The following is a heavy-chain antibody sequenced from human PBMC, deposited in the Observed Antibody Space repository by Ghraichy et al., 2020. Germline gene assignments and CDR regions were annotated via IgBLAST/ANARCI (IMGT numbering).Heavy chain of an antibody. CDR3: ARGRRIRDIVVVVAATPTFYFDY. CDR1: GYTFTGYY. D-gene: IGHD2-15*01. CDR2: INPNSGGT. Sequence: ASVKVSCKASGYTFTGYYMHWVRQAPGQGLEWMGWINPNSGGTNYAQKFQGRVTMTRDTSISTAYMELSRLRSDDTAVYYCARGRRIRDIVVVVAATPTFYFDYWGQGTLVTVSS. V-gene: IGHV1-2*02. J-gene: IGHJ4*02.